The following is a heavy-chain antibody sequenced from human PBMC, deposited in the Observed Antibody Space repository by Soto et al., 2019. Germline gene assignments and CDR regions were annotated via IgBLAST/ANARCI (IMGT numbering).Heavy chain of an antibody. J-gene: IGHJ4*02. D-gene: IGHD3-3*02. V-gene: IGHV3-23*01. CDR2: ISGSGGDI. Sequence: PGGSLRLSCAASGFTFSDYVMNWVRQAPGKGLEWVSGISGSGGDIYYADSVKGRFTISSDTSKSTLYLQMNSLSAADTAIYYCARRNLQEVQCIRTKCQVFDDWCQGTVVTVSS. CDR1: GFTFSDYV. CDR3: ARRNLQEVQCIRTKCQVFDD.